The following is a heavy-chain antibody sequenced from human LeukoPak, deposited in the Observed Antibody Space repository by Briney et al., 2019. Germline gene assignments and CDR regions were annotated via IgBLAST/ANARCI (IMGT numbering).Heavy chain of an antibody. CDR2: IYHSGST. V-gene: IGHV4-38-2*02. CDR3: AKTQTSAYQLLPRLYYFDY. D-gene: IGHD2-2*01. CDR1: GYSISSGYY. Sequence: SETLSLTCTVSGYSISSGYYWGWIRQPPGKGLEWIGSIYHSGSTYYNPSLKSRVTISVDTSKDQFSLKLSSVTAADTAVYYCAKTQTSAYQLLPRLYYFDYWGQGTLVTVSS. J-gene: IGHJ4*02.